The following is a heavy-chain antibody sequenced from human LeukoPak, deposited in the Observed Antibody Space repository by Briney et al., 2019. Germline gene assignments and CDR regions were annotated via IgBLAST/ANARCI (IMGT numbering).Heavy chain of an antibody. CDR3: ASMSGYYPSYYFDY. Sequence: ASAKVSCKASGYTFISYGITWVRQAPGQGLEWLGWISAYNGNIDYAQKPQGRVTLTTDTSTSTAYMEVRSLRSDDTAVYYCASMSGYYPSYYFDYWGQGTLVTVSP. V-gene: IGHV1-18*01. CDR1: GYTFISYG. D-gene: IGHD3-3*01. J-gene: IGHJ4*02. CDR2: ISAYNGNI.